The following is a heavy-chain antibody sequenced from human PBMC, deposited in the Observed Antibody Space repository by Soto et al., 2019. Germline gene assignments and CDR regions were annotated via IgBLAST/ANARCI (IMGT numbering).Heavy chain of an antibody. D-gene: IGHD6-19*01. Sequence: EVQLVESGGGLVQPGGSLRLSCAASGFTISSYEMNWVRQAPGKGLEWVSYISSSGSTIYYADSVKGRFTISRDNAKNSLYLQMNSLRAEDTAVYYCAREGAYSSGWPGDAFDIWGQGTMVTVSS. J-gene: IGHJ3*02. V-gene: IGHV3-48*03. CDR2: ISSSGSTI. CDR3: AREGAYSSGWPGDAFDI. CDR1: GFTISSYE.